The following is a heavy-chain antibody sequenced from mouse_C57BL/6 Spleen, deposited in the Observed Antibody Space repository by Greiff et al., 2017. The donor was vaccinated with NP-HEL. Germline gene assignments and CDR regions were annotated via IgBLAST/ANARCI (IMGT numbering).Heavy chain of an antibody. J-gene: IGHJ3*01. CDR2: ISSGSSTI. CDR1: GFTFSDYG. CDR3: ARDDYDGSY. D-gene: IGHD2-4*01. Sequence: EVMLVESGGGLVKPGGSLKLSCAASGFTFSDYGMHWVRQAPEEGLEWVAYISSGSSTIYYADTVKGRFTISRDNAKNTLFLQMTSLRSEDTAMYYCARDDYDGSYWGQGTLVTVSA. V-gene: IGHV5-17*01.